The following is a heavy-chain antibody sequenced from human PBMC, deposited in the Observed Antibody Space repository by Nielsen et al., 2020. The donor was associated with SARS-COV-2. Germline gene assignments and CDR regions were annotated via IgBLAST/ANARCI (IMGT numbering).Heavy chain of an antibody. V-gene: IGHV3-11*04. CDR1: GFTFSDYY. CDR3: ARRSAFGSFDY. J-gene: IGHJ4*02. D-gene: IGHD3-10*01. CDR2: ISSSGSTI. Sequence: GESLKISCAASGFTFSDYYMSWIRQAPGKGLEWVSYISSSGSTIYYADSVKGRFTISRDNAKNSLYLQMNSLRAEDTAVYYCARRSAFGSFDYWGREPWSPSPQ.